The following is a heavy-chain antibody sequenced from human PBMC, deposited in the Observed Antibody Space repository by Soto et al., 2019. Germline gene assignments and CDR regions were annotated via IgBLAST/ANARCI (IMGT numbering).Heavy chain of an antibody. J-gene: IGHJ4*02. V-gene: IGHV4-30-4*01. CDR3: ASRKSSPYFDY. CDR2: IYYSGST. Sequence: SETLSLTCTVSGGSISSGDYYWSWIRQPPGKGLEWIGYIYYSGSTYYNPSLKSRVTISVDTSKNQFSLKLSPVTAADTAVYYCASRKSSPYFDYWGQGTLVTVSS. CDR1: GGSISSGDYY. D-gene: IGHD3-10*01.